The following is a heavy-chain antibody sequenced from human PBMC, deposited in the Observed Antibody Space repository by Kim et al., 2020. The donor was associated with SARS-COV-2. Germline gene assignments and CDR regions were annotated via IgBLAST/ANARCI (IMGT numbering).Heavy chain of an antibody. D-gene: IGHD3-10*01. V-gene: IGHV1-3*01. CDR1: GYTFTSYA. J-gene: IGHJ6*02. CDR3: AREVDYGWGGYYYYGMDV. CDR2: INAGNGNT. Sequence: ASVKVSCKASGYTFTSYAMHWVRQAPGQRLEWMGWINAGNGNTKYSQKFQGRVTITRDTSASTAYMELSSLRSEDTAVYYCAREVDYGWGGYYYYGMDVWGQGTTVTVSS.